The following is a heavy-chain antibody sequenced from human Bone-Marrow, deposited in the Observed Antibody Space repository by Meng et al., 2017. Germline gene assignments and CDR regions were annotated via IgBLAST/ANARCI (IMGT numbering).Heavy chain of an antibody. CDR1: GFTFSSYG. D-gene: IGHD4-17*01. CDR3: ARGPTVNDLDY. J-gene: IGHJ4*02. Sequence: GESLKISCAASGFTFSSYGMHWVRQAPGKGLEWVAVIWYDGSNQYYADSVKGRFTISRDNSKNTLYLQMNSLRAEDTAVYYCARGPTVNDLDYWGQGTLVTVSS. V-gene: IGHV3-33*01. CDR2: IWYDGSNQ.